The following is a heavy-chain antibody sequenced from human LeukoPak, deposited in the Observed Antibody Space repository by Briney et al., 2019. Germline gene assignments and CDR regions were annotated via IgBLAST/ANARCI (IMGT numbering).Heavy chain of an antibody. V-gene: IGHV4-34*01. CDR3: ARAVSVRGWYVSY. CDR2: INHSGST. D-gene: IGHD6-19*01. CDR1: GGSFSGYY. Sequence: SETLSLTCAVFGGSFSGYYWSWIRQPPGKGLEWIGEINHSGSTNYNPSLKSRVTISVDTSKNQFSLKLSSVTAADTAVYYCARAVSVRGWYVSYWGQGTLVTVSS. J-gene: IGHJ4*02.